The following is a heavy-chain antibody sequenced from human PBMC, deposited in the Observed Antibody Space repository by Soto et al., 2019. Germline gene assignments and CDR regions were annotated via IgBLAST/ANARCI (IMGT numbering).Heavy chain of an antibody. CDR1: GGSFSGYY. D-gene: IGHD3-3*01. Sequence: SETLSLTCAVYGGSFSGYYWNWIRQPPGKGLEWIGEIDHSGYTNYNPSLKSRVTISVDTSKNQFSLRLTSVTAADTAVYYCARVRDWFDPWGQGTLVTVSA. J-gene: IGHJ5*02. V-gene: IGHV4-34*01. CDR2: IDHSGYT. CDR3: ARVRDWFDP.